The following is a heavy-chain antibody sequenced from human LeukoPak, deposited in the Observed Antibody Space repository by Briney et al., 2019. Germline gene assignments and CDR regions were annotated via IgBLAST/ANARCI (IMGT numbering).Heavy chain of an antibody. CDR2: ISSNGAST. J-gene: IGHJ4*02. CDR3: AKDLVRGVIYPAYFDY. V-gene: IGHV3-23*01. Sequence: GGSLRLSCAASGFTFSSYAMSWVRQAPGKGLEWVSGISSNGASTYYVDSVKGRFTISRDNSKNTLFLQMNSLRAEDTAVYYCAKDLVRGVIYPAYFDYWGQGTLVTVSS. D-gene: IGHD3-10*01. CDR1: GFTFSSYA.